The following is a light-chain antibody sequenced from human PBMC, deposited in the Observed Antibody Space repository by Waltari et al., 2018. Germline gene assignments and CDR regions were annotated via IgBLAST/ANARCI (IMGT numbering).Light chain of an antibody. CDR2: GPS. CDR1: RRVSSSF. CDR3: QQFVDSPT. Sequence: EIVLTQSPVTLSLSPGERATLSCRASRRVSSSFMAWYVQKPGQPPRLLIYGPSNRATGIPDRFSASESGTDFTLTISGLQAADSAVYYCQQFVDSPTFGQ. V-gene: IGKV3-20*01. J-gene: IGKJ2*01.